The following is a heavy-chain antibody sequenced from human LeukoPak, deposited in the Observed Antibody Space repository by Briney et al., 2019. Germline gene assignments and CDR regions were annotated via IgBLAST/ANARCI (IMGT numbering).Heavy chain of an antibody. CDR3: ARATARNWFDP. CDR2: IYYSGST. J-gene: IGHJ5*02. Sequence: PSETLSLTCTVSGGSISSSSYYWGWIRQPPGKGLEWIGSIYYSGSTYYNPSLKSRVTISVDTSKNQFSLKLSSVTAADTAVYYCARATARNWFDPRGQGTLVTVSS. V-gene: IGHV4-39*07. D-gene: IGHD4-17*01. CDR1: GGSISSSSYY.